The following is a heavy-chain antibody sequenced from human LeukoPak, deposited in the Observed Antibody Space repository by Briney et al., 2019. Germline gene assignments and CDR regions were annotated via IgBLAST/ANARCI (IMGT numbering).Heavy chain of an antibody. CDR1: GGSISSSSYY. CDR2: IYYSGSA. CDR3: ARGPRWLQDYFNF. V-gene: IGHV4-39*07. D-gene: IGHD5-24*01. J-gene: IGHJ4*02. Sequence: SETLSLTCTVSGGSISSSSYYWGWIRQPPGKGLEWVGSIYYSGSAYYNPSLKSRVTISVDTSENQFSLKLNSVSAADTAVYYCARGPRWLQDYFNFWGQGTLVTVSS.